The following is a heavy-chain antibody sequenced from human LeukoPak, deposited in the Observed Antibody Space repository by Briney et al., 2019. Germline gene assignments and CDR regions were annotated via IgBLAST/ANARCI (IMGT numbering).Heavy chain of an antibody. V-gene: IGHV3-7*01. CDR1: GFTFSDFW. Sequence: PGGSLRLSCAASGFTFSDFWMTWVRQTPGKGLEWVANIKEDGTEKNLVDSVKGRFTISRDNTKNLLFLEMNNLRGDDTAIYYCVRESRPGGAMGLYHNLDYWGQGTLVAVSS. J-gene: IGHJ4*02. CDR2: IKEDGTEK. CDR3: VRESRPGGAMGLYHNLDY. D-gene: IGHD1-1*01.